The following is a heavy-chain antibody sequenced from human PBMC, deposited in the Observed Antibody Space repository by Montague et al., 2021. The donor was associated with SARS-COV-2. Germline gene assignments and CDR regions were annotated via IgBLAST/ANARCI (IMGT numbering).Heavy chain of an antibody. CDR1: GFSLSTSGMC. D-gene: IGHD3-16*01. V-gene: IGHV2-70*01. J-gene: IGHJ4*02. Sequence: PVLVKPTQTLTLTCTFSGFSLSTSGMCVGWIRQPPGKALEWLALIDWDDDKYYSTSLKTRLTISKDTSKNQVVLTVTNMDPVDTATYYCATTIYDYVWGTRVEFDYWGQGTLVTVSS. CDR3: ATTIYDYVWGTRVEFDY. CDR2: IDWDDDK.